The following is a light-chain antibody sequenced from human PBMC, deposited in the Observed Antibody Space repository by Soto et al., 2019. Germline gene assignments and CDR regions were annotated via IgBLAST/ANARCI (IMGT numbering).Light chain of an antibody. Sequence: QSALTQPASESGSPGQSITIACTGTSSDVGGSNYVSWYQQHPGKAPKRMIYEVSNRPSGVSNRFSSSKSCNTASLNISGLQAEDEYDYYCSSHTSSSTLAYVCGTGTKLTVL. CDR3: SSHTSSSTLAYV. CDR2: EVS. J-gene: IGLJ1*01. CDR1: SSDVGGSNY. V-gene: IGLV2-14*01.